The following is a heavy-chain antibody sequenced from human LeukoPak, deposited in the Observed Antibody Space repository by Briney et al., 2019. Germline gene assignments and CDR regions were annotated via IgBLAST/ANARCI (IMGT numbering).Heavy chain of an antibody. V-gene: IGHV4-34*01. CDR3: AKIHPPGMATMDEGWFDP. Sequence: SETLSLTCAVYGGSFSGYYWSWIRQPPGKGLEWIGEINHSGSTNYNPSLKSRVTISVDTSKNQFSLKLSSVTAADTAVYYCAKIHPPGMATMDEGWFDPWGQGTLVTVAS. CDR2: INHSGST. D-gene: IGHD5-24*01. CDR1: GGSFSGYY. J-gene: IGHJ5*02.